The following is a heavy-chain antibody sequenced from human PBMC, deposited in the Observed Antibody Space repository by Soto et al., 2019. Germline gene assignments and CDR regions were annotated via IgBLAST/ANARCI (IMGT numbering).Heavy chain of an antibody. Sequence: PSQTLSLTCGISGDSVSNNSAAWNWIRQSPSRGLEWLGRTYYRSKWNNDYAVSVKTRITINPDTSKNQFSLQLNSVTPVDTALYYCXREEVGGTSQNYYGMDVWGQGTTVTVSS. J-gene: IGHJ6*02. D-gene: IGHD1-26*01. CDR1: GDSVSNNSAA. CDR2: TYYRSKWNN. V-gene: IGHV6-1*01. CDR3: XREEVGGTSQNYYGMDV.